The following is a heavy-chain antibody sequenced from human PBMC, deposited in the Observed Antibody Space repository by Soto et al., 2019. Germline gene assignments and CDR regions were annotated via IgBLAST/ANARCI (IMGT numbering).Heavy chain of an antibody. Sequence: QVQLQESGPGLVKPSETLSLTFTVSGGSISGYYWTWIRQPPGKGLEWVGSLFYGGTTDYNPSLKSRLTMSLVTSKNHFSLKLRSVTAADTAVYYCARHRGPAPVYWGQGTLVTASS. V-gene: IGHV4-39*01. CDR1: GGSISGYY. CDR3: ARHRGPAPVY. J-gene: IGHJ4*02. D-gene: IGHD3-10*01. CDR2: LFYGGTT.